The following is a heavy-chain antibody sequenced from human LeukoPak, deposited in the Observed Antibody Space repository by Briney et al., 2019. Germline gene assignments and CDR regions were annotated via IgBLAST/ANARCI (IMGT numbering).Heavy chain of an antibody. D-gene: IGHD1-26*01. CDR1: GFTFSNYG. V-gene: IGHV3-30*18. CDR2: ISFDSNIK. J-gene: IGHJ4*02. CDR3: AKGAVISGNYYDRFDC. Sequence: GGSLRLSCAASGFTFSNYGVHWVRQAPGKGLEWVAFISFDSNIKYYADSVRGRFTISRDNSKNTLYLQMNSLRVEDTAVYYCAKGAVISGNYYDRFDCWGQGTLVTVSS.